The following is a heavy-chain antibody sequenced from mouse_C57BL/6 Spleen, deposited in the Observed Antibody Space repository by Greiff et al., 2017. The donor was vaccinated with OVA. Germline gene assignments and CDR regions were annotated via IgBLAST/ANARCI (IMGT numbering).Heavy chain of an antibody. Sequence: EVQLVESGPGLVKPSQSLSLTCSVTGYSITSGYYWNWIRQFPGNKLEWMGYISYDGSNNYNPSLKNRISITRDTSKNQFFLKLNSVTTEDTATYYCARDEGYITHWGQGTLVTVSA. V-gene: IGHV3-6*01. CDR2: ISYDGSN. CDR3: ARDEGYITH. D-gene: IGHD1-1*01. CDR1: GYSITSGYY. J-gene: IGHJ3*01.